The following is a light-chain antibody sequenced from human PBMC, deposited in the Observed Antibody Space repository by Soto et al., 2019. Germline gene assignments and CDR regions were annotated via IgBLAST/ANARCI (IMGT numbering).Light chain of an antibody. CDR1: SSDVGGYNY. CDR2: DVS. V-gene: IGLV2-14*01. CDR3: GSYASSSTLYV. J-gene: IGLJ1*01. Sequence: QSVLTQPAPVSGSPGQSITISCTGTSSDVGGYNYVSWYQQHSGKAPKLMIYDVSNRPSGVSNRFSGSKSGNTASLTISGLQAEDEADYYCGSYASSSTLYVFGTGTKVTVL.